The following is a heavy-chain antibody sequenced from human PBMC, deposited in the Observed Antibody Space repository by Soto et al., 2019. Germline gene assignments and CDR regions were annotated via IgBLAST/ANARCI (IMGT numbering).Heavy chain of an antibody. CDR2: INHSGST. D-gene: IGHD6-6*01. Sequence: SETLSLTCAVYGGSFSGYYWSWIRQPPGKGLEWIGEINHSGSTNYNPSLKSRVTISVDTSKNQFSLKLSSVTAADTAVYYCARVDSSSTRQSLYYFDYWGQGTLVTVSS. J-gene: IGHJ4*02. CDR3: ARVDSSSTRQSLYYFDY. V-gene: IGHV4-34*01. CDR1: GGSFSGYY.